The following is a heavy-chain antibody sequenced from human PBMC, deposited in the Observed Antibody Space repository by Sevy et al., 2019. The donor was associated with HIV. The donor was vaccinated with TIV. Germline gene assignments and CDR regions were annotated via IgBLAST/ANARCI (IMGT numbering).Heavy chain of an antibody. V-gene: IGHV1-24*01. J-gene: IGHJ4*02. D-gene: IGHD3-22*01. CDR2: FDPENGET. CDR1: GYTLTEFS. CDR3: AKTREYYLDNSGYLDF. Sequence: ASVKVSCKVSGYTLTEFSTHWVRQAPGKGREWMGRFDPENGETIYAQQFQGRVTLTEDTSTDTAYMELRSLKSEDTAVYYCAKTREYYLDNSGYLDFWGQGTLVTVSS.